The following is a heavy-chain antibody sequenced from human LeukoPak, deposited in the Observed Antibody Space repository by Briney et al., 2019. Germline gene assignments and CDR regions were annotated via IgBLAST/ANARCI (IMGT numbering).Heavy chain of an antibody. Sequence: SGGSLRLSCAASGFTFSNYAMSWVRQAPGKGLEWVSGFSGTSGTINYAAPVKGRFTISRDNSKNTLYLQMNSLRVDDMAVYYCAKRLGDPRAFDYWGQGTLVTVS. CDR3: AKRLGDPRAFDY. V-gene: IGHV3-23*01. D-gene: IGHD2-21*02. J-gene: IGHJ4*02. CDR2: FSGTSGTI. CDR1: GFTFSNYA.